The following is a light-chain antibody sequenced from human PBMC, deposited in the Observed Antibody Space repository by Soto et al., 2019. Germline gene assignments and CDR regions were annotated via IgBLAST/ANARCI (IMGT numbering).Light chain of an antibody. V-gene: IGLV2-14*01. CDR2: EVT. CDR1: SSDVGGYNY. J-gene: IGLJ2*01. Sequence: QSALTQPASVSGSPGQSITISCTGTSSDVGGYNYVSWYQQHPGKAPKLMIYEVTNRPLGVSYRFSGSKSGNTASLTISGLQTEDEADYYCSSYTTSSTRVFGGGTKLTV. CDR3: SSYTTSSTRV.